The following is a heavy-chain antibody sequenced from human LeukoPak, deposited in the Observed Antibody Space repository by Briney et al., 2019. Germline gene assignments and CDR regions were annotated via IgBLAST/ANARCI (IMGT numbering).Heavy chain of an antibody. J-gene: IGHJ4*02. Sequence: PSETLSLTCTVSGGSISSGGYYWSWIRQPPGKGLEWIGYIYHSGSTYYNPSLKSRVTISVDRSKNQFSLKLSSVTAADTAVYYCARGARFGYQRFDYWGQGTLVTVSS. V-gene: IGHV4-30-2*01. CDR1: GGSISSGGYY. D-gene: IGHD6-25*01. CDR2: IYHSGST. CDR3: ARGARFGYQRFDY.